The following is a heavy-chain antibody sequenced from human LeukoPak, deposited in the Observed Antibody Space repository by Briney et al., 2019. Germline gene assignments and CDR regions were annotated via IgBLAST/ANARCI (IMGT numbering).Heavy chain of an antibody. J-gene: IGHJ3*02. V-gene: IGHV5-51*01. CDR3: ARHRRDYYDSSGQADDAFDI. Sequence: ESXKIXCKGSGYSFTNYWIGWVRQLPGXGLEXXGIIYPGDSDTRYSPSFQGQVTISADKSISTAYLQWSSLKASDTAMYYCARHRRDYYDSSGQADDAFDIWGQGTMVTVSS. CDR2: IYPGDSDT. CDR1: GYSFTNYW. D-gene: IGHD3-22*01.